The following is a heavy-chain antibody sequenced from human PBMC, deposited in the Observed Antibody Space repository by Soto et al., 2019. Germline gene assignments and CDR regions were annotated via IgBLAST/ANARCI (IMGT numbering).Heavy chain of an antibody. Sequence: VGSLRLSCAASGFTFSSYWMSWVRQAPGKGLEWVANIKQDGSEKNYVDSVKGRFTISRDNAKNSLYLQMNSLRAEDTAVYYCASGYNFASYWGQGTLVTVSS. CDR3: ASGYNFASY. J-gene: IGHJ4*02. CDR2: IKQDGSEK. CDR1: GFTFSSYW. D-gene: IGHD5-18*01. V-gene: IGHV3-7*01.